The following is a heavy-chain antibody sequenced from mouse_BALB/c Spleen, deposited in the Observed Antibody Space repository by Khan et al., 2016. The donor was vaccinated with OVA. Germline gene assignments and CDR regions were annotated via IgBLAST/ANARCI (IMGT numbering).Heavy chain of an antibody. V-gene: IGHV3-8*02. CDR3: AGTSYYGNYYFDY. CDR2: ISYSGST. Sequence: VQLKESGPSLVKPSQTLSLTCSVTGDSITSGYWNWIRKFPGNKLEYMGYISYSGSTYYNPSLKSRISINRDTSKNQHYLQLNSMTTEDSATYYCAGTSYYGNYYFDYWGQGTTLTVSS. CDR1: GDSITSGY. D-gene: IGHD2-10*01. J-gene: IGHJ2*01.